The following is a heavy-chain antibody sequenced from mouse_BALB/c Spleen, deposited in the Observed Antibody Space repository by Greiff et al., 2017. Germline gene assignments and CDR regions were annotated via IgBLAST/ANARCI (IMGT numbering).Heavy chain of an antibody. CDR3: ARAGYGGELGMDY. CDR2: ISYDGSN. J-gene: IGHJ4*01. CDR1: GYSITSGYY. V-gene: IGHV3-6*02. D-gene: IGHD2-14*01. Sequence: VQLKESGPGLVKPSQSLSLTCSVTGYSITSGYYWNWIRQFPGNKLEWMGYISYDGSNNYNPSLKNRISITRDTSKNQFFLKLNSVTTEDTATYYCARAGYGGELGMDYWGQGTSVTVSS.